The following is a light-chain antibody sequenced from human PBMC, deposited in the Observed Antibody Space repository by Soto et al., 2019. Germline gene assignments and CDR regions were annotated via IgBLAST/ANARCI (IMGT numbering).Light chain of an antibody. CDR3: QQYDNSAPLS. V-gene: IGKV3D-20*01. CDR2: DGS. CDR1: QSVRSSY. Sequence: EIVLTQSPATLSLSPGDIATLSCGASQSVRSSYVAWYQQKAGLAPRLLIYDGSSRASGIPDRFSGSGSVTDFTLTIGRLEPEDFAVYYCQQYDNSAPLSFGGGTKVEMK. J-gene: IGKJ4*01.